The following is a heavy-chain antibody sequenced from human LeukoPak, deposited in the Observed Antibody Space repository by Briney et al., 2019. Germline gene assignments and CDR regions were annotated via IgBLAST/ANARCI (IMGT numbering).Heavy chain of an antibody. Sequence: SETLSLTCTISGGSISSYYWSWIRQPPGKGLKWIGYIYYSGSTNYNPSLKSRVTISVDTSKNQFSLKLSSVTAADTAVYYCARVHSSSWYYIDYWGQGTLVTVSS. D-gene: IGHD6-13*01. V-gene: IGHV4-59*12. J-gene: IGHJ4*02. CDR2: IYYSGST. CDR1: GGSISSYY. CDR3: ARVHSSSWYYIDY.